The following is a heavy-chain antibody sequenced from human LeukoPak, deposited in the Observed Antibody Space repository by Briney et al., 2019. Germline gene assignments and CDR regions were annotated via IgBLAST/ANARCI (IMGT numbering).Heavy chain of an antibody. J-gene: IGHJ6*03. CDR1: GFTFSNAW. CDR2: IKQDGSEK. CDR3: ARDNMDIVVVPAAESLYYYYYMDV. D-gene: IGHD2-2*03. Sequence: GGSLRLSCAASGFTFSNAWMSWVRQAPGKGLEWVANIKQDGSEKYYVDSVKGRFTISRDNAKNSLYLQMNSLRAEDTAVYYCARDNMDIVVVPAAESLYYYYYMDVWGKGTTVTVSS. V-gene: IGHV3-7*01.